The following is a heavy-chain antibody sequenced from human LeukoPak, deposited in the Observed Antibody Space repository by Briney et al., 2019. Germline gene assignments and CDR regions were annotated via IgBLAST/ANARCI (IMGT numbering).Heavy chain of an antibody. CDR2: MNPNSGNT. V-gene: IGHV1-8*01. Sequence: GASVKVSCKASGYTFTSYDINWVRQATGQGLEWMGWMNPNSGNTGYVEKFQGRVNMTRDASISTACMELSSLRSEDTAVYYCARGFTSGWYANWFDPWGQGTLVTVSS. J-gene: IGHJ5*02. D-gene: IGHD6-19*01. CDR3: ARGFTSGWYANWFDP. CDR1: GYTFTSYD.